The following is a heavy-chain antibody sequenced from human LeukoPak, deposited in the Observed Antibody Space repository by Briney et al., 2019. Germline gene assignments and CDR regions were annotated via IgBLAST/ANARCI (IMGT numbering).Heavy chain of an antibody. CDR3: ARRGLGYCSSTSCYPFDY. CDR2: IYYSGST. V-gene: IGHV4-39*01. Sequence: PSETLSLTSTVSGGSISSSSYYWGWIRQPPGKGLEWIGSIYYSGSTYYNPSLKSRVTISVDTSKNQFSLKLSSVTAADTAVYYCARRGLGYCSSTSCYPFDYWGQGTLVTVSS. D-gene: IGHD2-2*01. CDR1: GGSISSSSYY. J-gene: IGHJ4*02.